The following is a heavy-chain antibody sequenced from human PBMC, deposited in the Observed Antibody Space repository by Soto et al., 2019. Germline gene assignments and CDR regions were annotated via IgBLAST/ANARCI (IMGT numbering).Heavy chain of an antibody. V-gene: IGHV3-48*02. D-gene: IGHD1-26*01. CDR1: GFTFSSYS. CDR2: ISSSSSTI. CDR3: ARECWIVGATNGGGGFDY. Sequence: EVQLVESGGGLVQPGGSLRLPCAASGFTFSSYSMNWVRQAPGKGLEWVSYISSSSSTIYYAGSVKDRFTFSRDNAKNSLYLQMSSLRDEDTAVYYWARECWIVGATNGGGGFDYWGQGTRVTVSA. J-gene: IGHJ4*02.